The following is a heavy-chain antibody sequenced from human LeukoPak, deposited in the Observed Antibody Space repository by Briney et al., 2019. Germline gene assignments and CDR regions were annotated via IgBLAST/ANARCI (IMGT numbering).Heavy chain of an antibody. V-gene: IGHV4-4*07. CDR2: LHTSGST. CDR3: ARDFGYGDYFFDV. CDR1: GGSISSYY. Sequence: PAETLSLTCTVSGGSISSYYWSWIRQPAGEGLEWIGRLHTSGSTHYNPSLKSRLTMSVDTSKNQSSLKLSSVTAADTAVYYCARDFGYGDYFFDVWGQGTLVTVSS. D-gene: IGHD4-17*01. J-gene: IGHJ4*02.